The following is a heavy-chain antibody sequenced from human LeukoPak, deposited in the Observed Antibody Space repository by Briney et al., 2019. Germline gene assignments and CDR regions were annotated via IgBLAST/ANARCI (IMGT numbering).Heavy chain of an antibody. V-gene: IGHV3-30*18. CDR1: GFTVSSYN. D-gene: IGHD1-26*01. J-gene: IGHJ4*02. Sequence: GGSLRLSCTVSGFTVSSYNMHWVRQAPGKGLEWVALISKDGSNKNYADSAKGRFTISRDNSKNTLYLQMNSLRAEDTAVYYCAKDRWELRLFDYWGQGTLVTVSS. CDR3: AKDRWELRLFDY. CDR2: ISKDGSNK.